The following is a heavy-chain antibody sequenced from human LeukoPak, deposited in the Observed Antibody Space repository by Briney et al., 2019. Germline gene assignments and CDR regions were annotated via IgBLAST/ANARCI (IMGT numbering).Heavy chain of an antibody. J-gene: IGHJ4*02. CDR1: GFIFSNYG. CDR2: IRNDGNNK. D-gene: IGHD3-10*01. Sequence: GGSLRLSCAASGFIFSNYGMHWVRQAPGKGLQWVAYIRNDGNNKYYADSVKGRFTISRDNSKNTLYLQMNSLRAEDTAVYYCAKDLSKGLLYRRGMYYFDYWGQGTLVTVSS. V-gene: IGHV3-30*02. CDR3: AKDLSKGLLYRRGMYYFDY.